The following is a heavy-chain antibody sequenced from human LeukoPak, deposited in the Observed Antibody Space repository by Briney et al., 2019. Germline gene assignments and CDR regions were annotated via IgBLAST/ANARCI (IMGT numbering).Heavy chain of an antibody. V-gene: IGHV4-61*02. CDR2: IYTSGST. CDR3: ATMKTSGWYGIDY. Sequence: PSHTLSLTCTVSGGSISSGSYYWSWIRQPAGKGLEWIGRIYTSGSTNYNPSLKSRVTISVDTSKNQFSLKLSSVTAADTAVYYCATMKTSGWYGIDYWGQGTLVTVSS. J-gene: IGHJ4*02. CDR1: GGSISSGSYY. D-gene: IGHD6-19*01.